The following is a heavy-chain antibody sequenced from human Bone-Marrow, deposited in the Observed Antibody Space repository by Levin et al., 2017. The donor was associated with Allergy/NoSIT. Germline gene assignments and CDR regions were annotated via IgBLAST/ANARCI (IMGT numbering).Heavy chain of an antibody. J-gene: IGHJ4*02. CDR3: AHSLPFYDLFTSPFDY. CDR2: IYWDGDE. D-gene: IGHD3-9*01. Sequence: SGPTLVKPTQTLTLTCTFSGFSLSTSEVSVGWIRQPPGKALEWLALIYWDGDERYSPSLRSRLTITKDTSKNQVILAMASMKPEDTATYFCAHSLPFYDLFTSPFDYWGQGILVTVSS. CDR1: GFSLSTSEVS. V-gene: IGHV2-5*02.